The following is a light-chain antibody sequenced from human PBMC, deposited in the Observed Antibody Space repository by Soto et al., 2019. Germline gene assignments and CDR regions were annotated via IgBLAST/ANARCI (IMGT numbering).Light chain of an antibody. CDR2: GAS. J-gene: IGKJ1*01. CDR3: QQYNNWWT. Sequence: EFVLTQSPCTLSLSPGERATLSCRAGQSVSSNLAWYQQKPGQAPKLLIYGASTRATGIPARFTGSGSGTEFTLTISSLQFDDSAVYYCQQYNNWWTFGQGTKVDIK. CDR1: QSVSSN. V-gene: IGKV3-15*01.